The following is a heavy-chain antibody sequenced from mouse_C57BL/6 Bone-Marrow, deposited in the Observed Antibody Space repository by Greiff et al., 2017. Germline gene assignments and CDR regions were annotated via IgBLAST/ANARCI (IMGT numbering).Heavy chain of an antibody. CDR1: GFNIKDYY. Sequence: VQLQQSGAELVKPGASVKLSCTASGFNIKDYYMHWVKQRTEQGLEWIGRIDPEDGATKYAPKFQGKATITADTSSNTAYLQLSSLTSEDTAVYYCALAGDDYGLYAMDDWGQGTSVTVAS. D-gene: IGHD2-4*01. V-gene: IGHV14-2*01. CDR3: ALAGDDYGLYAMDD. J-gene: IGHJ4*01. CDR2: IDPEDGAT.